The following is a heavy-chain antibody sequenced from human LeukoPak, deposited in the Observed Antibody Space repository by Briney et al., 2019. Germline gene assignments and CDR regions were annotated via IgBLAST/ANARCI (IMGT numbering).Heavy chain of an antibody. CDR1: GGSISSSNW. J-gene: IGHJ4*02. Sequence: SETLSLTCVVSGGSISSSNWWSWVRQPPGKGLEWIGEIYHSGSTNYNPSLKSRVTISVDTSKNQFSLKLSSVTAADTAVYYCARGGGSAAYCGGDCYYFFDYWGQGTLVTVSS. CDR3: ARGGGSAAYCGGDCYYFFDY. CDR2: IYHSGST. V-gene: IGHV4-4*02. D-gene: IGHD2-21*02.